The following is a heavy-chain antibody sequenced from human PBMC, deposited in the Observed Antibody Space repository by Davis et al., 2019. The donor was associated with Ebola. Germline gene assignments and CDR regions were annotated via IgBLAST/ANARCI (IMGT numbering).Heavy chain of an antibody. J-gene: IGHJ6*02. D-gene: IGHD6-25*01. CDR2: IYYSGST. CDR1: GGSISSSSYY. CDR3: ARGRRSGSHYYYYGMDV. V-gene: IGHV4-39*01. Sequence: SETLSLTCTVSGGSISSSSYYWGWIRQPPGKGLEWIGSIYYSGSTYYNPSLKSRVTISVDTSKNQFSLKLSSVTAADTAVYYCARGRRSGSHYYYYGMDVWGQGTTVTVSS.